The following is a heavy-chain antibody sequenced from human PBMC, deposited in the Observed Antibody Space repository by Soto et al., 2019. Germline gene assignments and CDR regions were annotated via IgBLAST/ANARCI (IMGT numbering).Heavy chain of an antibody. D-gene: IGHD6-19*01. CDR2: IYSAGST. CDR3: ARDTVAVAGTDY. J-gene: IGHJ4*02. CDR1: VTVSSNY. V-gene: IGHV3-66*01. Sequence: EVQLVESGGGLVQPGGPLRLSCAASVTVSSNYMTWVRQAPGKGLEWVSVIYSAGSTYYADSVKGRFTISRDNSRNTLYLQMNGLRVEDTAVYYCARDTVAVAGTDYWGQGTLVTVSS.